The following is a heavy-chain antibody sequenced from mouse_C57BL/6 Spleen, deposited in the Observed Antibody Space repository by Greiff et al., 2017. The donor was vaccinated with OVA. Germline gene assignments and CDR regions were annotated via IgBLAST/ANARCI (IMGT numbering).Heavy chain of an antibody. D-gene: IGHD2-1*01. Sequence: VKLVESGPGLVAPSQSLSIPCTVSGFSLTSYGVDWVRQPPGKGLEWLGVIWGGGSTNYNSALMSRLSISKNNSKSQVFLKMNSLQTDDTAMYYCAKERGNYEGSMDYWGQGTSVTVSS. J-gene: IGHJ4*01. CDR3: AKERGNYEGSMDY. CDR1: GFSLTSYG. CDR2: IWGGGST. V-gene: IGHV2-9*01.